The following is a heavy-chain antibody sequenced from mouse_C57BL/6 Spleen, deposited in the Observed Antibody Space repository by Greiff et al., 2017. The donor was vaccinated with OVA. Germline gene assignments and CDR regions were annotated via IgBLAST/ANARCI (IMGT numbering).Heavy chain of an antibody. CDR1: GYTFTSYW. Sequence: VKLQESGAELVKPGASVKMSCKASGYTFTSYWITWVKQRPGQGLEWIGDIYPGSGSTNYNEKFKSKATLTVDTSSSTAYMQLSSLTSEDSAVYYCARKGSTMGFAYWGQGTLVTVSA. V-gene: IGHV1-55*01. J-gene: IGHJ3*01. D-gene: IGHD2-1*01. CDR3: ARKGSTMGFAY. CDR2: IYPGSGST.